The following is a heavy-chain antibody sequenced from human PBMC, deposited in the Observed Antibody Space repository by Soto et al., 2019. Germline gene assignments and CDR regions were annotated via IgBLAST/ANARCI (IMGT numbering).Heavy chain of an antibody. Sequence: PGGSLRLSCAVSGFPFSDHYMDLVRQAPGRGLEWVGRIGNKPNSYTTQYAASVEDRFTITRDDSENSLYLQMNSLKAEDTAVYYCVRLMNKAYHDYWGQGTLVTVSS. J-gene: IGHJ4*02. CDR3: VRLMNKAYHDY. CDR2: IGNKPNSYTT. CDR1: GFPFSDHY. D-gene: IGHD2-2*01. V-gene: IGHV3-72*01.